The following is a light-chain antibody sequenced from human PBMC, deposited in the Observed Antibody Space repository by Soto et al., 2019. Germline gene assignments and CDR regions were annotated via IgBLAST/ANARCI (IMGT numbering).Light chain of an antibody. V-gene: IGKV1-5*03. J-gene: IGKJ1*01. CDR2: KAS. Sequence: DIPMTQSPSTLSGSVRDRVTITCRASQTISSWLAWYQQKPGKAPKLLIYKASTLKSVVQSRFSGSGSGTEFTLTISSLQPDDFATYYCQHYNSYSEAFGQGTKVELK. CDR1: QTISSW. CDR3: QHYNSYSEA.